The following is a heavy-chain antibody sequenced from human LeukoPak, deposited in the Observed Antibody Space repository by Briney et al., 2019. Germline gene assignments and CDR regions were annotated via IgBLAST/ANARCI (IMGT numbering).Heavy chain of an antibody. CDR2: TNPSGDST. CDR1: GYTFTINH. Sequence: HVASVKVSCKASGYTFTINHIHWVRQAPGQGLEWMGVTNPSGDSTTYAQNVQGRVIMTRDTSTSTVYMELRSLRSEDTAIYYCAKLATSDTGETYWGQGTLVTVSS. CDR3: AKLATSDTGETY. D-gene: IGHD3-16*01. J-gene: IGHJ4*02. V-gene: IGHV1-46*01.